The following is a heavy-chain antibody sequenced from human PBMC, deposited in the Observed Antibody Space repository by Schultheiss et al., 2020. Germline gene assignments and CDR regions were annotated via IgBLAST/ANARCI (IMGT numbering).Heavy chain of an antibody. V-gene: IGHV3-53*05. D-gene: IGHD3-10*01. J-gene: IGHJ4*02. Sequence: GESLKISCVASGFSLKTYAMNWVRQAPGKGLEWVSVIYSGGSTFYADSVKGRFTISRDNAKNSLYLQMNSLIAEDTAVYYCAKDLGVRGNSDYWGQGTLVTVSS. CDR3: AKDLGVRGNSDY. CDR2: IYSGGST. CDR1: GFSLKTYA.